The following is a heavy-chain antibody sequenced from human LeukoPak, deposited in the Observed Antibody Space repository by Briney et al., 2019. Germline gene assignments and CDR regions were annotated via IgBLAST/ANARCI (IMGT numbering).Heavy chain of an antibody. CDR3: VRDPRDGYGHFDY. CDR1: GFTFSGNH. J-gene: IGHJ4*02. D-gene: IGHD5-24*01. V-gene: IGHV3-66*01. Sequence: PGGSLRLSCVVSGFTFSGNHISWVRQAPGKGPEWVSVIYIEGYTYYADSVKGRLTISRDNSKNTVYLQMNSLKPEDTAVYYCVRDPRDGYGHFDYWGQGTLVTSPQ. CDR2: IYIEGYT.